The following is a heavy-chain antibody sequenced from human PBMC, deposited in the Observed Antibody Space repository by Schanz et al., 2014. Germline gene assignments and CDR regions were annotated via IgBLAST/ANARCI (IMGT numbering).Heavy chain of an antibody. V-gene: IGHV1-2*06. CDR1: GYRFIGYY. J-gene: IGHJ2*01. CDR2: VSPYSGDT. Sequence: QVLLVQSGAEVKKPGASVKVSCKASGYRFIGYYVHWVRQAPGQGLEWMGRVSPYSGDTNYAQMFQGRVTMTTDTSISTAYMEVSRLKSDDTAVYYCARLSVAGRPHVNYWYFDLWGRGTLVTVSS. CDR3: ARLSVAGRPHVNYWYFDL. D-gene: IGHD6-19*01.